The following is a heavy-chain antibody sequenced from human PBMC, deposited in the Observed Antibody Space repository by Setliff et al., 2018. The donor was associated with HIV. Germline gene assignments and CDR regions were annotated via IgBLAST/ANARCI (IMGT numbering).Heavy chain of an antibody. Sequence: PSETLSLTCDVSGFSISSRYYWGWIRQSPGKGLEWIGNIYHTGSSYYNPSLNDRATISLDTSKNHFSLKLRSVTAADTAVYYCARHLLRGYIYIVFDYWGQGTLVTVSS. D-gene: IGHD5-18*01. CDR3: ARHLLRGYIYIVFDY. J-gene: IGHJ4*02. V-gene: IGHV4-38-2*01. CDR2: IYHTGSS. CDR1: GFSISSRYY.